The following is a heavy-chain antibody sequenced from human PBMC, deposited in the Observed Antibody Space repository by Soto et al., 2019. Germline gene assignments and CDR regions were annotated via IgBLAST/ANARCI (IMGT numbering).Heavy chain of an antibody. J-gene: IGHJ4*02. CDR1: GGSISRGGYY. CDR3: ARDDGQLATDS. Sequence: SETLSLTCTVSGGSISRGGYYWSWIRQHPGKGLEWIGNIYYSGSTDYNPSLKSRVTISVDTSKNQFSLKLTSVTAADTAVYYCARDDGQLATDSWGQGTLVTVSS. V-gene: IGHV4-31*03. D-gene: IGHD6-6*01. CDR2: IYYSGST.